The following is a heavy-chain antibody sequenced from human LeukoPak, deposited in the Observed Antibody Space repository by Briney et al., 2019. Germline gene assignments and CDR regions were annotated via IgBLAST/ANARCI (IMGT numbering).Heavy chain of an antibody. CDR2: ISRSSDTI. V-gene: IGHV3-48*02. Sequence: GGSLRLSCAASGFTFSDYTMNWVRQAPGKRLECISYISRSSDTIYYADSVKGRFTISRDNAKNSVYLQMNSLRDEDTAVYYCARGSSAPDHWGQGTLVTVSS. CDR3: ARGSSAPDH. J-gene: IGHJ4*02. CDR1: GFTFSDYT. D-gene: IGHD6-25*01.